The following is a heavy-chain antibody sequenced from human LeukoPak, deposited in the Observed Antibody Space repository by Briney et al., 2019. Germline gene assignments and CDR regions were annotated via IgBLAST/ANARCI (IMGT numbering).Heavy chain of an antibody. CDR3: ARYLASSGWSFDY. Sequence: EASVKVSCKASGGTFSNYAISWVRQAPGQGLEWMGGIIPIFGTTNYAQKLQGRLTITADESTSTAYMELSSLRSEDTAVYYCARYLASSGWSFDYWGQGTLVTVSS. J-gene: IGHJ4*02. CDR2: IIPIFGTT. V-gene: IGHV1-69*13. D-gene: IGHD6-19*01. CDR1: GGTFSNYA.